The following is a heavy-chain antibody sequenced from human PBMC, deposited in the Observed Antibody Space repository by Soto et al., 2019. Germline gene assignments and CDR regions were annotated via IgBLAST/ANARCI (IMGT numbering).Heavy chain of an antibody. CDR3: ASGGGGYCSSTSCYKAPDYYYGMDV. Sequence: ASVKVSCKASGYTFTSYYMHWVRQAPGQRLEWMGIINPGGGNTNYSQKFQGRVTITRDTSASTAYMELSSLRSEDTAVYYCASGGGGYCSSTSCYKAPDYYYGMDVWGQGTTVTVSS. CDR1: GYTFTSYY. D-gene: IGHD2-2*02. J-gene: IGHJ6*02. V-gene: IGHV1-46*01. CDR2: INPGGGNT.